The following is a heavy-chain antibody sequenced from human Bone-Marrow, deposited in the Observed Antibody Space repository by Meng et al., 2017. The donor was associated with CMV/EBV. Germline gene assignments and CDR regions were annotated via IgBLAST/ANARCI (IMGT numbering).Heavy chain of an antibody. CDR2: IYYSGST. D-gene: IGHD2-2*02. V-gene: IGHV4-30-4*08. Sequence: SISSGDYCWSWIRLRPGKGLEWVGYIYYSGSTYYNPSLKSRVTISVDTSKNQFSLKLSSVTAADTAVYYCARLVVPAAIRGNNWFDPWGQGTLVTVSS. CDR3: ARLVVPAAIRGNNWFDP. CDR1: SISSGDYC. J-gene: IGHJ5*02.